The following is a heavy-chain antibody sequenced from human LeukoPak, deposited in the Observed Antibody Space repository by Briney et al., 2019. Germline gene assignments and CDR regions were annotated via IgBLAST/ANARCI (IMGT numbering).Heavy chain of an antibody. CDR3: VRDRGIAAAAHFDY. D-gene: IGHD6-13*01. CDR2: IYTSGST. J-gene: IGHJ4*02. CDR1: GGSISSYY. V-gene: IGHV4-4*07. Sequence: SETLSRTCTVSGGSISSYYWSWIRQPAGKGLEWIGRIYTSGSTNYNPSLKSRVTMSVDTSKNQFSLKLSSVTAADTAVYYCVRDRGIAAAAHFDYWGQGTLVTVSS.